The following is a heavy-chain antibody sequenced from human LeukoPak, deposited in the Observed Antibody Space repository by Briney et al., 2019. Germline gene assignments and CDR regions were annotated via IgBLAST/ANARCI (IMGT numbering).Heavy chain of an antibody. V-gene: IGHV3-7*01. D-gene: IGHD2-15*01. CDR3: VRGGGSFDI. J-gene: IGHJ4*02. CDR2: IKTDGSAK. CDR1: GFTFSGFW. Sequence: QPGGSLRLSCAASGFTFSGFWMSWVRQAPGKGLEWVANIKTDGSAKNYVDSVKGRFTISRDNAKNSLYMEIDSLRAEDTAVYYCVRGGGSFDIWGQGTLVTVSS.